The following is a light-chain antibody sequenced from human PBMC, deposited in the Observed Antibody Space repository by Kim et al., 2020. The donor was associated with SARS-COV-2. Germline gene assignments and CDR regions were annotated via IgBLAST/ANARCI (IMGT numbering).Light chain of an antibody. J-gene: IGKJ4*01. CDR2: DAS. V-gene: IGKV3-11*01. Sequence: IVLTQSPATLSLSPGERATLSCRASHSVNTYLAWYQQRPGQSPRLLIFDASNRAPGIPARFSGSGSGTDFTLTISSLEPEDFAIYYCQQRINWPLTFGGGTKVDIK. CDR1: HSVNTY. CDR3: QQRINWPLT.